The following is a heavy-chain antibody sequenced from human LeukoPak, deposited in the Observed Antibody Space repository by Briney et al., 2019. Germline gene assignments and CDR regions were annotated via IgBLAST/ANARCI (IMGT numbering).Heavy chain of an antibody. J-gene: IGHJ4*02. V-gene: IGHV3-21*01. D-gene: IGHD6-13*01. CDR2: ISSSSSYI. Sequence: GGSLRLSCAASGFTFSSYSMNWVRQAPGKGLEWVSSISSSSSYIYYADSVRGRFTISRDNAKNSLYLQMNSLRAEDTAVYYCARSRTAAGMDYWGQGTLVTVSS. CDR3: ARSRTAAGMDY. CDR1: GFTFSSYS.